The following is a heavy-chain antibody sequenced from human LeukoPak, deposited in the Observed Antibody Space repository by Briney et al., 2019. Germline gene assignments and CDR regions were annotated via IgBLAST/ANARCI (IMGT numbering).Heavy chain of an antibody. CDR2: IYPSYSDA. Sequence: GESLKISCKISGYKLTNNWIGWVRQVPGKGLEWMGLIYPSYSDAKYSPSFQGQVILSVDASISTAYLQLSGLRASDTAIYYCVRFALTSSLDHWGQGTLVTVSS. J-gene: IGHJ5*02. CDR1: GYKLTNNW. CDR3: VRFALTSSLDH. V-gene: IGHV5-51*01. D-gene: IGHD6-13*01.